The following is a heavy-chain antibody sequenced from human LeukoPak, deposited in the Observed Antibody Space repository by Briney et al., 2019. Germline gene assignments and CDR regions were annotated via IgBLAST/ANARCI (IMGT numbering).Heavy chain of an antibody. Sequence: SETLSLTCTVSGASVSSASYWTWIRQPPGKGVEWIAHIYNGVNTNYNPSLKSRVTISVDTSKNQFSLRLNFVTAADTAVYYCARSRAFNSGAFDPWGQGSLVTVSS. D-gene: IGHD1-26*01. CDR1: GASVSSASY. J-gene: IGHJ5*02. CDR3: ARSRAFNSGAFDP. V-gene: IGHV4-61*01. CDR2: IYNGVNT.